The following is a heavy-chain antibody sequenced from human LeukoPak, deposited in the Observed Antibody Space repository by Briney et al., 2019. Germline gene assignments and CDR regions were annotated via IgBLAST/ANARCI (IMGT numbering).Heavy chain of an antibody. J-gene: IGHJ5*02. CDR3: ARDQDWFDP. Sequence: SETLSVTCTVSGGSISSYYWSWIRQPPGKGLEWIGYIYYSGSTNYNPSLKSRVTISVDTSKNQFSLKLSSVTAADTAVYYCARDQDWFDPWGQGTLVTVSS. V-gene: IGHV4-59*01. CDR2: IYYSGST. CDR1: GGSISSYY.